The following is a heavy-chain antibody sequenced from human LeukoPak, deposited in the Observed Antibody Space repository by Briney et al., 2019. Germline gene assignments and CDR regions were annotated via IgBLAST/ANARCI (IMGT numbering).Heavy chain of an antibody. D-gene: IGHD3-9*01. CDR2: ISGSGDRT. J-gene: IGHJ6*02. CDR1: GFTFSSYA. Sequence: GGSLRLSCAASGFTFSSYAMNWVRQAPGKGLEWVSGISGSGDRTYYADSVKGRFTISRDSSKNTLYLQMNSLGAEDTAVYFCAKDTDIYYYYYDMDVWGQGTTVTVSS. V-gene: IGHV3-23*01. CDR3: AKDTDIYYYYYDMDV.